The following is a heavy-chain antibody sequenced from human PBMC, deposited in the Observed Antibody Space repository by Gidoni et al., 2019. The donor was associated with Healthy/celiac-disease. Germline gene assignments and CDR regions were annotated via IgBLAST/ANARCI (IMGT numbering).Heavy chain of an antibody. CDR2: IYYSGST. D-gene: IGHD3-3*01. V-gene: IGHV4-59*01. CDR1: GGSISSYY. Sequence: QVQLKESGPGLVKPSETLSLTCTVSGGSISSYYWSWIRQPPGKGLEWIGYIYYSGSTNYNPSLKSRVTISVDTSKNQFSLKLSSVTAADTAVYYCARCPGSGDAFDIWGQGTMVTVSS. J-gene: IGHJ3*02. CDR3: ARCPGSGDAFDI.